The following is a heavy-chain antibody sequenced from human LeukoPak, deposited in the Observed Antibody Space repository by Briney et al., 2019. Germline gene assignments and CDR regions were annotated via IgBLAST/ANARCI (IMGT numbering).Heavy chain of an antibody. CDR3: AKDDAWLRFGE. J-gene: IGHJ4*02. CDR2: ISPSGDIT. D-gene: IGHD3-10*01. Sequence: PGGSLRVPCAASGFTVTTNYMSWVRQAPGKGLEWVSGISPSGDITYYADSVKGRFTISRDNSKNTLYLEVISLTAEDTAVYYCAKDDAWLRFGEWSQGTLVTVSS. CDR1: GFTVTTNY. V-gene: IGHV3-23*01.